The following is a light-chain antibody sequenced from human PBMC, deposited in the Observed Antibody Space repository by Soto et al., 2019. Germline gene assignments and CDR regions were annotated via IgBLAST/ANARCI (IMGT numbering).Light chain of an antibody. J-gene: IGKJ4*01. CDR2: AAS. V-gene: IGKV1-9*01. CDR1: QGIGSY. Sequence: IQLTQSPSSQSASVGDRVTITSRASQGIGSYLAWYQQKPGEAPKLLIFAASTLQSGVPSRFSGSGSGTDFTLTISSLQAEDFATYYCQQLSTYPSTFGGGTKVDI. CDR3: QQLSTYPST.